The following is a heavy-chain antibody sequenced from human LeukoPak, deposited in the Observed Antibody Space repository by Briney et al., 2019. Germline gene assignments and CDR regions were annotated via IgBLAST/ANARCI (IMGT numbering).Heavy chain of an antibody. CDR1: GGSISSSSYY. Sequence: SETLSLTCTVSGGSISSSSYYWGWLRQPPGKGLEWIGSIYYSGSTYYNPSLKSRVTISVDTSKNQFSLKLSSVTAADTAVYYCARHYYDSSGYYSILPAFDIWGQGTMVTVSS. J-gene: IGHJ3*02. V-gene: IGHV4-39*07. D-gene: IGHD3-22*01. CDR3: ARHYYDSSGYYSILPAFDI. CDR2: IYYSGST.